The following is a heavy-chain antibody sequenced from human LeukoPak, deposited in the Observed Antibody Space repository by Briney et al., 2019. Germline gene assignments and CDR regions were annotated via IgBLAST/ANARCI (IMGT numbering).Heavy chain of an antibody. CDR3: ARGRWGYDAFDI. J-gene: IGHJ3*02. D-gene: IGHD7-27*01. Sequence: GGSLRLSCAASGFTFSSYSMNWVRQAPGKGLEWVSSISSSGSYIYYADSVKGRFTISRDNAKNSLYLQMNSLRAEDTAVYYCARGRWGYDAFDIWGQGTMVTVSS. V-gene: IGHV3-21*01. CDR2: ISSSGSYI. CDR1: GFTFSSYS.